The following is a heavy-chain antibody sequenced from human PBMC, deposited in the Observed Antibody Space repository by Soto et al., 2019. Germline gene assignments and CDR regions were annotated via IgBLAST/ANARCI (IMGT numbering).Heavy chain of an antibody. V-gene: IGHV3-15*01. D-gene: IGHD2-15*01. CDR1: GFTFSNAW. J-gene: IGHJ6*04. CDR3: TTLSYLCYVGMDV. CDR2: IKSKVDGGTA. Sequence: PVGSLRLSCEASGFTFSNAWMNWVRQGPGKGLEWLGRIKSKVDGGTADYVAATKGRFSISRDDLKNMLYLQMNSLKHDDTAVYYCTTLSYLCYVGMDVWGDGTTVTVSS.